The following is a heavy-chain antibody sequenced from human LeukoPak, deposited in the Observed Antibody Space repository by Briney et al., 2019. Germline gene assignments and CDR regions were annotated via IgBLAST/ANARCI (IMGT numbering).Heavy chain of an antibody. J-gene: IGHJ6*02. CDR3: ARGATITMVRGVPYGMDV. CDR1: GYTFTSYY. D-gene: IGHD3-10*01. Sequence: GASVKVSCKASGYTFTSYYMYWVRQAPGQGLEWMGIINPSGGSTSYAQKFQGRVTMTRDTSTSTVYMELSSPRSEDTAVYYCARGATITMVRGVPYGMDVWGQGTTVTVSS. V-gene: IGHV1-46*01. CDR2: INPSGGST.